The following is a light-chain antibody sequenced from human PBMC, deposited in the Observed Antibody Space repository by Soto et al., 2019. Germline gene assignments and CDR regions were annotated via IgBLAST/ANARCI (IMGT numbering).Light chain of an antibody. Sequence: QSALTQPRSVSGSPGQSVTISCTGTSSDVGGYNYVSWYQQHPGKAPKVMIYDVSERPSGVPDRFSGSKSGNTASLTISGLQVEDEADYYCCSYAGSPTYVLGTGTKLTVL. CDR2: DVS. CDR3: CSYAGSPTYV. CDR1: SSDVGGYNY. V-gene: IGLV2-11*01. J-gene: IGLJ1*01.